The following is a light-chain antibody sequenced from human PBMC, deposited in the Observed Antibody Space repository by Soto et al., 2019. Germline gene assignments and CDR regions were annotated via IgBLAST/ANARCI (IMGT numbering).Light chain of an antibody. V-gene: IGKV1-39*01. Sequence: DIQMTQSASSLSASLGNRVTITCRASQSISTYLNWYQKKKGKAPNLLIYDASRLQSGVPSRFSGSGYGTDFNLTISRLETEDFAVYYCQQYGSSPPTFGQGTKVDIK. J-gene: IGKJ1*01. CDR2: DAS. CDR3: QQYGSSPPT. CDR1: QSISTY.